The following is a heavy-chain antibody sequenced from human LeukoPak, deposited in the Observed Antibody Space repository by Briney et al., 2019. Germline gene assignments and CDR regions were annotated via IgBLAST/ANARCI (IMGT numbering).Heavy chain of an antibody. CDR2: INPSGGST. V-gene: IGHV1-46*01. Sequence: ASVKVSCKASGYSFTSYYMHWVRQAPGQGLEWMGIINPSGGSTSYAQKFQGRVTMTRDMSTSTVYMELSSLSPEDTAVYYCANLSMVRRVIIVPFDYWGQGTLVTVST. D-gene: IGHD3-10*01. J-gene: IGHJ4*02. CDR3: ANLSMVRRVIIVPFDY. CDR1: GYSFTSYY.